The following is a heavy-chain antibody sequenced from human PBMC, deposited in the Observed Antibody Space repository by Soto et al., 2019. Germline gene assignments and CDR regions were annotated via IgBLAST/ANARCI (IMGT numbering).Heavy chain of an antibody. V-gene: IGHV3-74*01. Sequence: GGSLILSCSASGFTVCNHWMHWVRQAPGKGLEWVSRMNSDGSSTNYADSVKGRFTVSRDNAKNTLYLQMNSLRAEDTAVYYCATAEVDYWGQGTLVTVSS. CDR2: MNSDGSST. J-gene: IGHJ4*02. CDR1: GFTVCNHW. CDR3: ATAEVDY.